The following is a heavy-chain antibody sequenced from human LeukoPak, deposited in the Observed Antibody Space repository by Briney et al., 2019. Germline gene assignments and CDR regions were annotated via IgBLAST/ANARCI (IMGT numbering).Heavy chain of an antibody. CDR1: GFTFSSYA. D-gene: IGHD6-6*01. J-gene: IGHJ4*02. V-gene: IGHV3-23*01. CDR3: AAGTDVSSSSPH. Sequence: GGSLRLSCAASGFTFSSYAMCWVRQAPGKGLEWVSAISGSGGSTYYADSVKGRFTISRDNSKNTLYLQMNSLRAEDTAVYYCAAGTDVSSSSPHWGQGTLVTVSS. CDR2: ISGSGGST.